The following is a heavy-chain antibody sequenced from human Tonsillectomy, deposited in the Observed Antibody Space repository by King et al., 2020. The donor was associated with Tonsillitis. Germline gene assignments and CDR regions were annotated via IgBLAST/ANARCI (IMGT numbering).Heavy chain of an antibody. J-gene: IGHJ4*02. CDR1: GFTFGDYA. V-gene: IGHV3-49*04. Sequence: VQLVESGGGLVQPGRSLRLSCTASGFTFGDYAMSWVRQAPGKGLEWVGFIRSKAYGGTTEYAASVKGRFTISRDDSKSIAYLQMNSLKTEDTAVYYCTRGEQWRVYFDYWGQGTLVTVSS. D-gene: IGHD6-19*01. CDR2: IRSKAYGGTT. CDR3: TRGEQWRVYFDY.